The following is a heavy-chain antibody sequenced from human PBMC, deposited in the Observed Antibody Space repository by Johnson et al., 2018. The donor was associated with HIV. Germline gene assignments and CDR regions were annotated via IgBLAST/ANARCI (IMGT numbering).Heavy chain of an antibody. CDR1: GFTFSSYA. D-gene: IGHD2-21*02. CDR3: AKDRVVTNDAFDI. CDR2: ISGSGGST. J-gene: IGHJ3*02. Sequence: VQLVESGGGLIQSGGSLRLSCAASGFTFSSYAMSWVRQAPGKGLEWVSAISGSGGSTYYADSVKGRFTISRDNSKNTLYLQMNSLRAEDTAVYYCAKDRVVTNDAFDIWGQGTMVTVSS. V-gene: IGHV3-23*04.